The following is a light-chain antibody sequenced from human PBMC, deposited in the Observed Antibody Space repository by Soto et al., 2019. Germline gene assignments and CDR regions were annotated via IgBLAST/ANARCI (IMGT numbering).Light chain of an antibody. Sequence: AIRMTQSPSSLSATPGDRVTITCRASQGILSYLAWYQQKPGQAPKLLIYSASTLQSGVPSRFSGSGSGTDFTLTISCLQSEDVATYYCQQYYSYPYTFGQGTKLEIK. CDR2: SAS. V-gene: IGKV1-8*01. J-gene: IGKJ2*01. CDR3: QQYYSYPYT. CDR1: QGILSY.